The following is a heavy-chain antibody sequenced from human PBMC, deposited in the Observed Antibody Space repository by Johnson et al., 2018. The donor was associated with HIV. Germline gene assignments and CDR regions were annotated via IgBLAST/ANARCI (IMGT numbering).Heavy chain of an antibody. Sequence: VQLVESGGGVVRPGGSLRLSCAASGFTFDDYGMSWVRQAPGKGLEWVSGISWNSGSIGYADSVKGRFTISRDNAKNSLYLQMNSLRAEDTAVYYCARDREYGLAWGWAFDIWGQGTMVTVSS. CDR2: ISWNSGSI. D-gene: IGHD6-19*01. J-gene: IGHJ3*02. CDR3: ARDREYGLAWGWAFDI. V-gene: IGHV3-20*04. CDR1: GFTFDDYG.